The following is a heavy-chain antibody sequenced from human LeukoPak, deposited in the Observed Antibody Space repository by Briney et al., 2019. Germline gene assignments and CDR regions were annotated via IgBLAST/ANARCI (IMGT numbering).Heavy chain of an antibody. J-gene: IGHJ4*02. CDR1: GFTFSAYW. D-gene: IGHD3-10*01. CDR3: ARDLPWFGELSHDY. Sequence: GGSLRLSCAASGFTFSAYWMSWVRQAPGKGLEWVANIRQDGSETYYADSAKGRFTISRDNSKNTLYLQMNSLRAEDTAVYYCARDLPWFGELSHDYWGQGTLVTVSS. CDR2: IRQDGSET. V-gene: IGHV3-7*03.